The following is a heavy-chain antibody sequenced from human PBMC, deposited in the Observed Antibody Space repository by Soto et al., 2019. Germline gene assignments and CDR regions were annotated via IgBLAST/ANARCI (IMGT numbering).Heavy chain of an antibody. Sequence: EVQLVESGGGLVQPGGSLRLSCAASGFTFRDNWMSWVRHVPGKGLECVANIKTDGSVKYYVDPVKGRFTISRDNAKNSLYLQMNSLRAEDTAVYYCATSMGRGGNDYWGQGTLVTVSS. J-gene: IGHJ4*02. CDR2: IKTDGSVK. CDR1: GFTFRDNW. CDR3: ATSMGRGGNDY. V-gene: IGHV3-7*05. D-gene: IGHD3-10*01.